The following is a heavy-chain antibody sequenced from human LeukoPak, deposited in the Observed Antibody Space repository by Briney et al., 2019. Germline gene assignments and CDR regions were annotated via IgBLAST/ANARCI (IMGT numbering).Heavy chain of an antibody. V-gene: IGHV1-18*04. J-gene: IGHJ5*02. CDR3: ARVEQCSSTSCYAPNWFDP. CDR2: ISADNVNT. CDR1: GYTFTGSG. Sequence: GASVRVSCKASGYTFTGSGISWGRQGPGQGRWRRVWISADNVNTNYEQKLQGRVTMTTDTSTSTAYMELRRLRSDDTAVYYCARVEQCSSTSCYAPNWFDPWGQGTLVTVSS. D-gene: IGHD2-2*01.